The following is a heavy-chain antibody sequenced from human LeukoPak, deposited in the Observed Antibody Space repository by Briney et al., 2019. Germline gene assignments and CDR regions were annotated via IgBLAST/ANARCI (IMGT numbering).Heavy chain of an antibody. CDR1: GFTFSSYA. Sequence: GGSLRLSCAASGFTFSSYAMHWVRQAPGKGLEWVAVISYDGSNKYYADSVKGRFTISRDNSKNTLYLQMNSLRAEDTAVYYCARDGDSIGWFDPWGQGTLVTVSS. V-gene: IGHV3-30-3*01. CDR3: ARDGDSIGWFDP. J-gene: IGHJ5*02. CDR2: ISYDGSNK. D-gene: IGHD4-17*01.